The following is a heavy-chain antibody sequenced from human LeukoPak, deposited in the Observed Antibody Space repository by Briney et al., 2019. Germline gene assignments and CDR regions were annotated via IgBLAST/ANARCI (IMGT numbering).Heavy chain of an antibody. V-gene: IGHV1-69*13. CDR3: ARDRIAVAGRKYYYYMDV. CDR1: GGTFSSYA. CDR2: IIPIFGTV. Sequence: GASVKVSCKASGGTFSSYAISWVRQAPGQGLEWMGGIIPIFGTVKYAQKFQGRVTITADESTSTAYMELSSLRSEDTAVYYCARDRIAVAGRKYYYYMDVWGKGTTVTVSS. D-gene: IGHD6-19*01. J-gene: IGHJ6*03.